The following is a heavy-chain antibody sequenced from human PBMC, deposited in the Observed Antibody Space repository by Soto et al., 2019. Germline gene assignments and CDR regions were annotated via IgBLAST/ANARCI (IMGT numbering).Heavy chain of an antibody. V-gene: IGHV4-4*02. CDR3: ASRDPGTSVDY. D-gene: IGHD1-7*01. CDR2: IYRTGST. J-gene: IGHJ4*02. CDR1: GGSFTSNNC. Sequence: AETLSLTCAVSGGSFTSNNCWSVFRQPPGQGLEWIGEIYRTGSTNYNPSLKSRVTISLDKSENQFSLKVTSLTAADTAVYYCASRDPGTSVDYWGQGTLVTVSS.